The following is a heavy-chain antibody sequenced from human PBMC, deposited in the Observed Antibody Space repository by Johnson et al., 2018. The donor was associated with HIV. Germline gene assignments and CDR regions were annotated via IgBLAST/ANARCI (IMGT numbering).Heavy chain of an antibody. Sequence: EVQLVESGGGVVQPGRSLRLSCAASGFTFSRYWMSWVRQAPGKGLEWVANIKQDGSEKYYVDSVKGRITISRDNAKNSLYLQMNSLRAEDTAVYYCARVGQKLVPVPRGAFDIWGQGTMVTVSS. D-gene: IGHD6-6*01. V-gene: IGHV3-7*01. CDR2: IKQDGSEK. CDR1: GFTFSRYW. CDR3: ARVGQKLVPVPRGAFDI. J-gene: IGHJ3*02.